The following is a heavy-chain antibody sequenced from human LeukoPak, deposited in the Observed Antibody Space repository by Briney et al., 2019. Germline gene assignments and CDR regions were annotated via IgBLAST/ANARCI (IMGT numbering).Heavy chain of an antibody. CDR3: ARSSHGSGSYYLDY. Sequence: SEILSLTCTVSDDSLSDYYRGWIRQPPGKGLEWIGYFYNSGRSNYNPSLKSRVTISVDTSKNQFSLKLSSVTAADTAVYYCARSSHGSGSYYLDYWGQGTLVTVSS. CDR2: FYNSGRS. D-gene: IGHD3-10*01. J-gene: IGHJ4*02. V-gene: IGHV4-59*08. CDR1: DDSLSDYY.